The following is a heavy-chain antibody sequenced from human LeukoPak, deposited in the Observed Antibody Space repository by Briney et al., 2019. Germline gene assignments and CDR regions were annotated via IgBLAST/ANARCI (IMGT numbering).Heavy chain of an antibody. CDR3: ARGGDRVRLSY. Sequence: PGGSLRLSCAASGFTFSDYYMTWIRQAPGKGLEWVSYISSTPSYTNYADSVKGRFTISRDNAKNSLYLQMNSLRAEDTAVYYCARGGDRVRLSYWGQGTLVTVSS. D-gene: IGHD1-14*01. J-gene: IGHJ4*02. CDR2: ISSTPSYT. CDR1: GFTFSDYY. V-gene: IGHV3-11*06.